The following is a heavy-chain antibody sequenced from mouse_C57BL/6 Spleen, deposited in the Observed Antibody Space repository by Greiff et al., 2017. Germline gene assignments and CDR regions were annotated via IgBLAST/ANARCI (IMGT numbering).Heavy chain of an antibody. CDR1: GFTFSSYG. CDR2: ISSGGSYT. V-gene: IGHV5-6*02. D-gene: IGHD3-2*01. CDR3: ARSSGDKGYYFDY. Sequence: DVKLVESGGDLVKPGGSLKLSCAASGFTFSSYGMSWVRQTPDKRLEWVATISSGGSYTYYPDSVKGRFTISRDNAKNTLYLQMSSLKSEDTAMYYCARSSGDKGYYFDYWGQGTTLTVSS. J-gene: IGHJ2*01.